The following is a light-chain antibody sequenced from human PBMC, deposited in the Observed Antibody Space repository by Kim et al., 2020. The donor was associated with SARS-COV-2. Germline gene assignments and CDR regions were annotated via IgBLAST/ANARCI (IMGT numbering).Light chain of an antibody. Sequence: DIQMTQSPFSLSASIGDRVTITCQASQDINNHLNWYQEKPGKAPKLLIYDASNLETGVPSRFSGRRSGTDFTFIISGLYPEDIATYYCQQYDNLPFNFSPGAKVDIK. CDR2: DAS. CDR3: QQYDNLPFN. J-gene: IGKJ3*01. V-gene: IGKV1-33*01. CDR1: QDINNH.